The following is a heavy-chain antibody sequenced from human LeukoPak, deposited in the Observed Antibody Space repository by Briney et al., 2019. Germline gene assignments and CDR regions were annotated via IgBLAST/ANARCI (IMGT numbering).Heavy chain of an antibody. CDR1: GYTFTSYG. Sequence: GASVKVSCKASGYTFTSYGISWVRQAPGQGLEWMGWISAYSGDTNYAQKFQGRVTMTRNTSISTAYMELSSLRSEDTAVYYCARRITFYGMDVWGQGTTVTVSS. V-gene: IGHV1-18*01. D-gene: IGHD3-10*01. J-gene: IGHJ6*02. CDR3: ARRITFYGMDV. CDR2: ISAYSGDT.